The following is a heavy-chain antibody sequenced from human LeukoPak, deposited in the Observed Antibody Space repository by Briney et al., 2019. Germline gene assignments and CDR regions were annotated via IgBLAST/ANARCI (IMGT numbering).Heavy chain of an antibody. D-gene: IGHD3-22*01. Sequence: PGGSLRLSCAASGFTFSSYGMHWVRQAPGKGLEWVAVIWYDGNNKYYADSVKGRFTISRDNSRNTLYLQMNSLRAEDTAVYYCARDLYYYDSSGYFDYWGQGTLVTVSS. CDR1: GFTFSSYG. J-gene: IGHJ4*02. V-gene: IGHV3-33*01. CDR3: ARDLYYYDSSGYFDY. CDR2: IWYDGNNK.